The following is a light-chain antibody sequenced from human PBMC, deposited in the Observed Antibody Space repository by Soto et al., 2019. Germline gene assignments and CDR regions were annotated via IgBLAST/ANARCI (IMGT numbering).Light chain of an antibody. Sequence: IPITHSPSSLSASVLYRVTITCRASQSISSYLNWYQQKPGKAPKLLIYAASSLQSGVPSRFSGSGSGTDFTLTISSLQSEDFAVYYCQQYNQWPPTFDQGTRLEIK. CDR2: AAS. CDR1: QSISSY. J-gene: IGKJ5*01. CDR3: QQYNQWPPT. V-gene: IGKV1-39*01.